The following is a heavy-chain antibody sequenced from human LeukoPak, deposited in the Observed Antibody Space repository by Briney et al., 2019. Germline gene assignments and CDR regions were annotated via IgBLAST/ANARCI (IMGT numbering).Heavy chain of an antibody. CDR1: GFTFSSYE. CDR3: ARVWVGAAREPSFDY. Sequence: PGGSLRLSCAASGFTFSSYEMNWVRRAPGKGLEWVSYISSSGNTVYYADSVKGRFTISRDNAKNSLYLQMNSLRAEDTAVYYCARVWVGAAREPSFDYWGQGTLVTVSS. J-gene: IGHJ4*02. CDR2: ISSSGNTV. V-gene: IGHV3-48*03. D-gene: IGHD1-26*01.